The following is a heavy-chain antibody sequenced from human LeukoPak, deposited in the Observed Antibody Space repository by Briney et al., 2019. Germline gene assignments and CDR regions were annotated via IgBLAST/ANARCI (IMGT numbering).Heavy chain of an antibody. CDR2: FDPEDGET. D-gene: IGHD7-27*01. CDR1: GYTLTELS. J-gene: IGHJ4*02. CDR3: ATGVWGIPPDPALDY. Sequence: ASVKVSCKVSGYTLTELSMHWVRQAPGKGLGWMGGFDPEDGETIYAQKFQGRVTMTEDTSTDTAYMELSSLRSEDTAVYYCATGVWGIPPDPALDYWGQGTLVTVSS. V-gene: IGHV1-24*01.